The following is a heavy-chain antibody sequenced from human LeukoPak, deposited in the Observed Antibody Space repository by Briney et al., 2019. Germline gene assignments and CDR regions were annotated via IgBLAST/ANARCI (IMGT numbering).Heavy chain of an antibody. J-gene: IGHJ4*02. CDR1: GFTFSNYW. CDR2: IKQDGSEK. D-gene: IGHD1-26*01. Sequence: GGSLRLSCAASGFTFSNYWMSWVRQAPGKGLEWVANIKQDGSEKYYVDSVKGRFTISRDNAKNSLYLQMNSLRAEDTAVYYCARDKWELVLWGQGTLVTVSS. V-gene: IGHV3-7*01. CDR3: ARDKWELVL.